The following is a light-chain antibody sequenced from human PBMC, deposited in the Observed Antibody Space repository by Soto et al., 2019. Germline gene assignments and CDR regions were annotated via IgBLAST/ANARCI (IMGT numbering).Light chain of an antibody. CDR1: QSVSSTY. CDR3: QHYAASPWA. V-gene: IGKV3-20*01. CDR2: AAS. Sequence: EIVLTQSPGTLSLSPGERATLSCRASQSVSSTYLAWYQQKPGQIPRLLIYAASYRATGIPDRFSGSGSGTEFTLSISRLDPADFAVYYCQHYAASPWAFGPGTKVDIK. J-gene: IGKJ1*01.